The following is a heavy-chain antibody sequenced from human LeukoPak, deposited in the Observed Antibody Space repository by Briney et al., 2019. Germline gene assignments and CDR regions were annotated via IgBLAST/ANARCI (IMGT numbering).Heavy chain of an antibody. J-gene: IGHJ5*02. CDR3: ARNYYDSSGGFDP. CDR2: INHSGST. Sequence: SETLSLTCVVYGGSFNGYYWSWIRQPPGKGLEWIGEINHSGSTNYNPSLKSRVTISVDTSKNQFSLKLSSVTAADTAMYYCARNYYDSSGGFDPWGQGTLVTVSS. D-gene: IGHD3-22*01. CDR1: GGSFNGYY. V-gene: IGHV4-34*01.